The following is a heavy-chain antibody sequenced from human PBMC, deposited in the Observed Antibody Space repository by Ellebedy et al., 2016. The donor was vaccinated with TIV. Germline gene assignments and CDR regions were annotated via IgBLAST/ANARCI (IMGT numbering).Heavy chain of an antibody. J-gene: IGHJ4*02. CDR1: GFIFADHA. CDR3: ARYKSTSWYRPFDQ. V-gene: IGHV3-23*01. Sequence: GGSLRLSCTTSGFIFADHAMTWVRQSPGKGLEWVSSISGSGGNTFYADSVQGRFVISKDWSKRTLYLEMNSLRAADTGIYYCARYKSTSWYRPFDQWGQGTTVAVS. D-gene: IGHD2/OR15-2a*01. CDR2: ISGSGGNT.